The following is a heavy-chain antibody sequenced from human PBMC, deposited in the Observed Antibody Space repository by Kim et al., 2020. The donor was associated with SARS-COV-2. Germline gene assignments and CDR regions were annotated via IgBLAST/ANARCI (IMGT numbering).Heavy chain of an antibody. D-gene: IGHD3-10*01. CDR1: GFTFSSYW. J-gene: IGHJ4*02. Sequence: GGSLRLSCAASGFTFSSYWMHWVRQAPGKGLVWVSRIKSDGSSTNYADFVKGRFTISRDNAKNTLYLQMNSLRAEDTAVYYCTRVPGDYWGQGTLVTVSS. CDR3: TRVPGDY. CDR2: IKSDGSST. V-gene: IGHV3-74*01.